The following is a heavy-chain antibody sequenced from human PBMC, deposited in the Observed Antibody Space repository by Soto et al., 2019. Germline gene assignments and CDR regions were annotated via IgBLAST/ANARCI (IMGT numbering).Heavy chain of an antibody. Sequence: ASVKVSFKASGYAFTGYYIHWVRQAPGQGLEWIGWINPTSGGTNYAQKFQGRVTMTRYTSISTAYMELSRLRSDDTAVYYCPRVRRMVSATNWFDPWGQGTLVTVSS. J-gene: IGHJ5*02. CDR2: INPTSGGT. CDR1: GYAFTGYY. V-gene: IGHV1-2*02. CDR3: PRVRRMVSATNWFDP. D-gene: IGHD2-8*01.